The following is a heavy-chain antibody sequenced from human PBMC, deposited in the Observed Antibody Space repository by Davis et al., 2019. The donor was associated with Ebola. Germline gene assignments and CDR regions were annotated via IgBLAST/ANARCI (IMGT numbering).Heavy chain of an antibody. D-gene: IGHD4-11*01. Sequence: SETLSLTCTVSGGSISSYYWSWIRQPPGKGLEWIGEINHSGSTNYNPSLKSRVTISADTSKNQFSLKLNSVTAADTAMYYCARVSVTTTEYYYYYYYMDVWGKGTTVTVSS. CDR2: INHSGST. CDR3: ARVSVTTTEYYYYYYYMDV. CDR1: GGSISSYY. V-gene: IGHV4-34*01. J-gene: IGHJ6*03.